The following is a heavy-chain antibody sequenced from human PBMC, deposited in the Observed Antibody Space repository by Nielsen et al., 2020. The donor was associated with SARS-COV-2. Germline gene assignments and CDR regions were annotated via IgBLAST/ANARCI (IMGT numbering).Heavy chain of an antibody. Sequence: SETLSLTCTVSGGSISSSSYYWGWIRQPPGKGLEWLGSIYYSGSTYYNPSLKSRVTISVDTSKNQFSLKLSSVTAADTAVYYCARRKRIAAAGTWYWGQGTLVTVSS. CDR2: IYYSGST. CDR3: ARRKRIAAAGTWY. D-gene: IGHD6-13*01. V-gene: IGHV4-39*01. J-gene: IGHJ4*02. CDR1: GGSISSSSYY.